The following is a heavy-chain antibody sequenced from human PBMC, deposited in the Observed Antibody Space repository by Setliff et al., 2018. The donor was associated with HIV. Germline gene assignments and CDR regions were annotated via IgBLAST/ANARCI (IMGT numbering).Heavy chain of an antibody. J-gene: IGHJ6*02. D-gene: IGHD3-22*01. CDR1: GYPFSGYG. CDR2: INPKSGAT. Sequence: ASVKVSCKASGYPFSGYGISWVRQAPGQGLEWMGWINPKSGATKNAQKFQGRVTMTRDTSISTVYMELSSLRSDDTAVYYCAREIGDYYDSSGYYPPTDYYYGMDGWGQGTTVTVSS. CDR3: AREIGDYYDSSGYYPPTDYYYGMDG. V-gene: IGHV1-2*02.